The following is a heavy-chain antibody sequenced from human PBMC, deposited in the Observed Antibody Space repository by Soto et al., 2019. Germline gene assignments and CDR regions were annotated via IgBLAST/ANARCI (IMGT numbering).Heavy chain of an antibody. Sequence: SQTLSLTCAISGDSVSNNNAAWNWIRQSPSRGLEWLGGTYQRSKWYNDYAVSVKGRVTINADTSKNQFSLHLNSVTPEDTAVYYCAREAVAVPRYSSTYYFDSWGQGTLVTVSS. CDR2: TYQRSKWYN. CDR1: GDSVSNNNAA. V-gene: IGHV6-1*01. CDR3: AREAVAVPRYSSTYYFDS. D-gene: IGHD6-19*01. J-gene: IGHJ4*02.